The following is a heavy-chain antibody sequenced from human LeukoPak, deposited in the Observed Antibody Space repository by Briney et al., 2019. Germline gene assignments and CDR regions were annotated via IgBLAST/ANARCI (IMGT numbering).Heavy chain of an antibody. Sequence: PGGSLRLSCAASGFTFNMYSMNWVRQAPGKGLEWVSSISSSSSYIYYADSVKGRFTISRDNAKNSLYLQMNSLRAEDTAVYYCARDQEYSYGYAYYYYGMDVWGQGTTVTVSS. CDR3: ARDQEYSYGYAYYYYGMDV. CDR1: GFTFNMYS. V-gene: IGHV3-21*01. D-gene: IGHD5-18*01. CDR2: ISSSSSYI. J-gene: IGHJ6*02.